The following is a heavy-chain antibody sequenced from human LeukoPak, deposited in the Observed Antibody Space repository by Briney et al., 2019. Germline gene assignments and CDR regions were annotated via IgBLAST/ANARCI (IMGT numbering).Heavy chain of an antibody. D-gene: IGHD1-1*01. J-gene: IGHJ4*02. CDR2: LHLSGGDT. Sequence: GGSLRLSCAASGCSFSNYAMTWVRQAPGKGLEWVSSLHLSGGDTYYADSVKGRFIISRDNSRNTLYLQMNSLRVDDTAVYYCAKDLTGTYSDYFDYWGQGTLVTVSS. V-gene: IGHV3-23*01. CDR1: GCSFSNYA. CDR3: AKDLTGTYSDYFDY.